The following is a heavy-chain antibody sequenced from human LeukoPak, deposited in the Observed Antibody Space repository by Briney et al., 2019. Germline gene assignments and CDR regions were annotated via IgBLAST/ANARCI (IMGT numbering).Heavy chain of an antibody. CDR1: GFTVSRHW. CDR3: ARGPDFGDRLDYFDY. D-gene: IGHD4-17*01. CDR2: IKQDGSQ. V-gene: IGHV3-7*01. J-gene: IGHJ4*02. Sequence: GGSLRLSCAASGFTVSRHWMGWVRQAPGKGLEWVASIKQDGSQYDVDSVKGRFFISRDNAKNTVSLQMNSMRGEDTAVYYCARGPDFGDRLDYFDYWGQGTLVTV.